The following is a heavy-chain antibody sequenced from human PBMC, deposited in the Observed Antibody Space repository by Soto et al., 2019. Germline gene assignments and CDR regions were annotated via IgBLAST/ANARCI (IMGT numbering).Heavy chain of an antibody. CDR3: AKSGAAAGTGYYYGMDV. Sequence: PSETLSLTCTVSGGSISSGDYYWSWIRQPPGKGLEWIGYIYYSGSTYYNPSLKSRVTISVDTSKNQFSLKLSSVTAADTAVYYCAKSGAAAGTGYYYGMDVWGQGTTVTVSS. J-gene: IGHJ6*02. V-gene: IGHV4-30-4*01. CDR2: IYYSGST. CDR1: GGSISSGDYY. D-gene: IGHD6-13*01.